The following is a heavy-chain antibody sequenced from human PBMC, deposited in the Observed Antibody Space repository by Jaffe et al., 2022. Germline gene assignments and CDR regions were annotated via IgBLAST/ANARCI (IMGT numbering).Heavy chain of an antibody. V-gene: IGHV3-30*02. CDR1: GFTFSNYG. J-gene: IGHJ3*02. CDR2: IRYDGTNK. Sequence: QVQLVESGGGVVLPGGSLRLSCAASGFTFSNYGMHWVRRAPGKGLEWVAFIRYDGTNKDYADSVKGRLTISRDNSKKTLYLQMNSLRAEDTAVYYCAKEEGTGTTFVLDAFDIWGQGTMVTVSS. D-gene: IGHD1-1*01. CDR3: AKEEGTGTTFVLDAFDI.